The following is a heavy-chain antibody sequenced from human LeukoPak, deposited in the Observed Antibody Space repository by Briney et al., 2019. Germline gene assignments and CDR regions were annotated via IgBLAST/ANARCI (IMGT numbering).Heavy chain of an antibody. J-gene: IGHJ6*03. V-gene: IGHV1-46*01. CDR1: GYTFTGYY. CDR3: ARVGGRRSAPGDYYYYYMDV. Sequence: ASVTVSCKASGYTFTGYYMHWVRQAPGQGLEWMGIINPSGGSTSYAQKFQGRVTMTRDMSTSTVYMELSSLRSEDTAVYYCARVGGRRSAPGDYYYYYMDVWGKGTTVTVSS. CDR2: INPSGGST. D-gene: IGHD5-12*01.